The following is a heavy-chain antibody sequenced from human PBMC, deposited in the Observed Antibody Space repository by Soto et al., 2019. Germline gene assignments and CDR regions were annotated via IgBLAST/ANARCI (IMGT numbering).Heavy chain of an antibody. CDR1: GFTFSSYG. CDR2: IWYDGSNK. V-gene: IGHV3-33*01. J-gene: IGHJ4*02. Sequence: GGSLRLSCAASGFTFSSYGMHWVRQAPGKGLEWVAVIWYDGSNKYYADSVKGRFTISRDNSKNTLYLQMNSLRAEDTAVYYCAGAFYSGYHPYYFDYWGQGTLVTVS. CDR3: AGAFYSGYHPYYFDY. D-gene: IGHD5-12*01.